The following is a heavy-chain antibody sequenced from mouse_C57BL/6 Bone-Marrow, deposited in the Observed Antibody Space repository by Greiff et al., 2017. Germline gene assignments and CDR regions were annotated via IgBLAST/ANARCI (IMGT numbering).Heavy chain of an antibody. CDR2: IWSGGST. Sequence: QVQLQQSGPGLVQPSQSLSITCTVSGFSLTSSGVHWVRQSPGKGLEWLGVIWSGGSTDYNAAFISRLGISKDNTKSQVFFKMHSLQADDTAIYYCARMKGHDYDGESMGYCDQGTAVPVSS. J-gene: IGHJ4*01. V-gene: IGHV2-2*01. CDR3: ARMKGHDYDGESMGY. CDR1: GFSLTSSG. D-gene: IGHD2-4*01.